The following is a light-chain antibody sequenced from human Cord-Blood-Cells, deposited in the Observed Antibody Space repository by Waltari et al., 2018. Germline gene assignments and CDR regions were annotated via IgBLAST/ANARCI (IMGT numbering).Light chain of an antibody. Sequence: EIVLTQSPATLSLSPGERATPSCRASQSVSSYLAWYQQKPGQAPRLLIYDASNRATGIPARFSGSGSGTDFTLTISSLEPEDFAVYYCQQRSPLTFGGGTKVEIK. V-gene: IGKV3-11*01. CDR3: QQRSPLT. J-gene: IGKJ4*01. CDR2: DAS. CDR1: QSVSSY.